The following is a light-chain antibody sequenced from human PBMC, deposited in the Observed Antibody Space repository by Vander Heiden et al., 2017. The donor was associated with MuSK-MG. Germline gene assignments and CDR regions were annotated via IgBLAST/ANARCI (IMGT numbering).Light chain of an antibody. J-gene: IGKJ4*01. V-gene: IGKV1-39*01. CDR2: GAS. CDR1: QSISRN. CDR3: QQSYSTPLT. Sequence: DIQMTQSPSSLSASVGDRVTITCRASQSISRNLNWYQQKPGKAPKVLIYGASSLRSGVPSRFSGSGSGTDFTLTINRLQPEDFATYYCQQSYSTPLTFGGGTKVEI.